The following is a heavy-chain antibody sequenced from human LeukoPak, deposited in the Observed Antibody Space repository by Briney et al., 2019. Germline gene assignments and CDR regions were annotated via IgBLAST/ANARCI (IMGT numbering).Heavy chain of an antibody. CDR1: GGTFSSYA. J-gene: IGHJ4*02. CDR3: CGTITAAAGTFDY. CDR2: IIPIFGTA. V-gene: IGHV1-69*06. Sequence: SVKVSCKASGGTFSSYAISWVRQAPGQGLEWMGGIIPIFGTANYAQKFQGRVTITADKSTSTAYVELSSLRSEDTAVYYCCGTITAAAGTFDYWGQGTLVTVSS. D-gene: IGHD6-13*01.